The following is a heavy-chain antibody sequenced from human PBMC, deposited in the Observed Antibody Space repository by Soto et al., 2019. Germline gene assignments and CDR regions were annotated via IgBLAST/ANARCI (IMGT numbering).Heavy chain of an antibody. D-gene: IGHD5-18*01. CDR2: ISYDGSNE. J-gene: IGHJ2*01. V-gene: IGHV3-30-3*01. CDR3: ARDAVIRLQFVWYFDL. Sequence: QVHLVESGGGVAQPWRSLRLSCAASGFSFSSYGMQWVRQAPGKGLEWVAGISYDGSNEYYADSVEGRFTISRDDSRNTLYLQLNGLRFDDTAVYYCARDAVIRLQFVWYFDLWGRGTLVTVSS. CDR1: GFSFSSYG.